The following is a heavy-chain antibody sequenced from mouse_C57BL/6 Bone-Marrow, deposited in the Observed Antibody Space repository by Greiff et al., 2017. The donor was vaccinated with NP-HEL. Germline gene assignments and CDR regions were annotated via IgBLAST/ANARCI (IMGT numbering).Heavy chain of an antibody. CDR3: ARSNWDGGFAY. J-gene: IGHJ3*01. V-gene: IGHV1-69*01. CDR1: GYTFTSYW. CDR2: IDPSDSYT. D-gene: IGHD4-1*01. Sequence: QVQLQQSGAELVMPGASVKLSCKASGYTFTSYWMHWVKQRPGQGLEWIGEIDPSDSYTNYNQKFKGKSTLTVDKSSSTAYMQLSSLTSEDSAVYYCARSNWDGGFAYWGQGTLVTVSA.